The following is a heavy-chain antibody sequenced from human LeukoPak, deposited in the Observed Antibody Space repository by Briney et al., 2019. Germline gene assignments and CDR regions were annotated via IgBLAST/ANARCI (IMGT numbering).Heavy chain of an antibody. J-gene: IGHJ4*02. D-gene: IGHD6-13*01. V-gene: IGHV4-59*08. CDR1: GGSISGYY. CDR3: ARSSSSTWAFDF. CDR2: IYNSGST. Sequence: SETLSLTCTVSGGSISGYYWSWIRQSPGKGLEWIAYIYNSGSTNYNPSLKSRVTISVDTSKNQFSLNLNSVTAADTAVYYCARSSSSTWAFDFWGQGTLVTVSS.